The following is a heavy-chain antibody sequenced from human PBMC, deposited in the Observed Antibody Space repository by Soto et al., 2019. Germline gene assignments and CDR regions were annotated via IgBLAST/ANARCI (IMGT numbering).Heavy chain of an antibody. Sequence: EVQLVESGGGLVKDGGSLRLSCVVSGITFSNAWMAWVRQAPGKGLEWVGRIQKKADGGATEYAASVKGRLSISRDDSKNTLYLQMDSLKTEDSAVYYCTIMDLGTFQYWGQGTLLTVSS. D-gene: IGHD2-2*03. CDR2: IQKKADGGAT. CDR3: TIMDLGTFQY. J-gene: IGHJ4*02. V-gene: IGHV3-15*01. CDR1: GITFSNAW.